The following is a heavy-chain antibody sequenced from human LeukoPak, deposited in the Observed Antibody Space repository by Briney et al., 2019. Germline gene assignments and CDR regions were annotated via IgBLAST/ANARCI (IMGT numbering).Heavy chain of an antibody. J-gene: IGHJ3*02. CDR2: LYPGDSDT. Sequence: GESLKISCKGSGYNFTNYWRGCGRQMPGKSLGWVGILYPGDSDTRYSPCFQGQVTVSADKSISTAYLQWSSLKASDTAVYYCARLGDSWSSDTAFDIGDQGQIAPVSS. V-gene: IGHV5-51*01. D-gene: IGHD3-10*01. CDR3: ARLGDSWSSDTAFDI. CDR1: GYNFTNYW.